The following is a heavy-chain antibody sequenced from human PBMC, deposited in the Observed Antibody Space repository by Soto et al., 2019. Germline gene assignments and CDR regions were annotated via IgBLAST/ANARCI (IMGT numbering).Heavy chain of an antibody. V-gene: IGHV4-4*07. Sequence: KPSETLSLTCTVSGGSISSYYWSWIRQPAGKGLEWIGRIYTSGSTNYNPSLKSRVTMSVDTSKNQFSLKLSSVTAADTAVYYCARAGDSSGWDYYYYGMDVWGQGTTVTVSS. CDR2: IYTSGST. D-gene: IGHD6-19*01. CDR1: GGSISSYY. CDR3: ARAGDSSGWDYYYYGMDV. J-gene: IGHJ6*01.